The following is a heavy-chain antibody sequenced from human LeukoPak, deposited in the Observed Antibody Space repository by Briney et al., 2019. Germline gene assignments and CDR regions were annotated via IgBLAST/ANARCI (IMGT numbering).Heavy chain of an antibody. D-gene: IGHD4-17*01. J-gene: IGHJ3*02. V-gene: IGHV4-34*01. CDR3: ARDDYGDLSGAFDI. CDR2: INHSGST. CDR1: GGSFSGYY. Sequence: SETLPLTCAVYGGSFSGYYWSWIRQPPGKGLEWIGEINHSGSTNYNPSLKSRVTISVDTSKNQFSLKLSSVTAADTAVYYCARDDYGDLSGAFDIWGQGTMVTVSS.